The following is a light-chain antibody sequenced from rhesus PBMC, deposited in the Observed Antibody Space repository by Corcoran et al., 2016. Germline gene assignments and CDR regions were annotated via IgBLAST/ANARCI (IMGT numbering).Light chain of an antibody. CDR3: QHSYGTPPT. V-gene: IGKV1-74*01. CDR2: AAS. CDR1: ENVNNY. J-gene: IGKJ4*01. Sequence: DIQMTQSPSSLSASVGDRVTIPCRASENVNNYLHWYQQKPGKAPKILIYAASTLQRGVPSRFSGSGTGTDYTFTISSLQPEDVATYYCQHSYGTPPTFGGGTKVEIK.